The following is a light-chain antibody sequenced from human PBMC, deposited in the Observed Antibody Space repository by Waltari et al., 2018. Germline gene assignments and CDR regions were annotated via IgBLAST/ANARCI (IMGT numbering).Light chain of an antibody. Sequence: NFMLTQPHSVSESPGKTVTVSCTGSSGSIASNYVQWYRQRPGSAPTTVIYEDNQRPPGVPDRFSGSIDSSSNSASLTISGLKIEDEADYYCQSFDSTNVVFGGGTKLTVL. J-gene: IGLJ2*01. V-gene: IGLV6-57*02. CDR3: QSFDSTNVV. CDR2: EDN. CDR1: SGSIASNY.